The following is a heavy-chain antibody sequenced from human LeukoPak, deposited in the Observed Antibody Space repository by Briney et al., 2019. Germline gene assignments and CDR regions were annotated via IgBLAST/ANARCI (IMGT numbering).Heavy chain of an antibody. V-gene: IGHV3-7*01. Sequence: GGSLRLSCAASGFAFSSYWMSWVRQAPGKGLEWVANIKQDGSEKYYVDSVRGRFTISRDNAKNSLYLQMNSLRAEDTAVYYCARDSPPWYDDDFDYWGQGTLVTVSS. CDR3: ARDSPPWYDDDFDY. D-gene: IGHD1-1*01. CDR2: IKQDGSEK. CDR1: GFAFSSYW. J-gene: IGHJ4*02.